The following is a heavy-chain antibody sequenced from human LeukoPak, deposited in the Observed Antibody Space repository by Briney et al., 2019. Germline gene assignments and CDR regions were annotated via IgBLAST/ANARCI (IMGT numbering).Heavy chain of an antibody. CDR2: IYYSGST. CDR3: ARALWGYAPGDYSSFDY. CDR1: GGSISSYY. Sequence: SETLSLTCTVSGGSISSYYWSWIRQPPGQGLEWTGYIYYSGSTNYNPSLKSRVTISVDTSKNQFSLKLSSVTAADTAVYYCARALWGYAPGDYSSFDYWGQGTLVTVSS. V-gene: IGHV4-59*08. J-gene: IGHJ4*02. D-gene: IGHD4-11*01.